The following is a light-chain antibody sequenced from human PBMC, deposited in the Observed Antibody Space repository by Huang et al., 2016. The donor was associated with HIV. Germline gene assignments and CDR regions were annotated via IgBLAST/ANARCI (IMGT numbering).Light chain of an antibody. Sequence: AIRITQSPSSISSATGDKVSITCRASQDINTYLAWYQQKPGNPPSLLIYATSTLQSGVPSRFSGSGSGTDFTLTITHLQSEDFATYYCQQYYSFPLTFGQGSQVEV. CDR2: ATS. V-gene: IGKV1-8*01. CDR1: QDINTY. J-gene: IGKJ1*01. CDR3: QQYYSFPLT.